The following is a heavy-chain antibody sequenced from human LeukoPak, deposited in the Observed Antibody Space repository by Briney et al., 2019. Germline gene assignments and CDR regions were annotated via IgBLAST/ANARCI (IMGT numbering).Heavy chain of an antibody. V-gene: IGHV4-38-2*02. D-gene: IGHD4-17*01. CDR1: GYSISSGYY. Sequence: SETLSLTCTVSGYSISSGYYWGWIRQPPGKGLEWIGSIYHSGRTYYNPSLKSRVTISVDTSKNLFSLKLSSVTAADTAVYYCASVCCGDYVPYFDYWGQGTLVTVSS. CDR3: ASVCCGDYVPYFDY. CDR2: IYHSGRT. J-gene: IGHJ4*02.